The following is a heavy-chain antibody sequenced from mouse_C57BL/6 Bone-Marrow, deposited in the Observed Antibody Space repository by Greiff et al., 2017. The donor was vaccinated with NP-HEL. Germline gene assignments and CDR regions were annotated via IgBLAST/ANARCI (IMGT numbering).Heavy chain of an antibody. CDR2: INRDGGST. CDR3: ARYSNYYAMDY. Sequence: EVQLVQSGGGLVQPGESLKLSCESNEYAFPSHDMPWVRKTPEKRLELVAAINRDGGSTYYPDTIERRFTISRDNTSSTLYLQMSSQRSEEPALYYCARYSNYYAMDYWGQGTSVTVSS. CDR1: EYAFPSHD. V-gene: IGHV5-2*01. J-gene: IGHJ4*01. D-gene: IGHD2-5*01.